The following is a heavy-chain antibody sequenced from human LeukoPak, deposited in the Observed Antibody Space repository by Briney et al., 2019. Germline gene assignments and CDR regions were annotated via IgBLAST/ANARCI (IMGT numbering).Heavy chain of an antibody. D-gene: IGHD2-21*02. V-gene: IGHV3-23*01. CDR2: VTNNGGRT. CDR3: AGRTVTDSGWTFNM. J-gene: IGHJ3*02. CDR1: GFTFSTYP. Sequence: GGSLRPSCAASGFTFSTYPMTWVRQAQGKGLEWFSLVTNNGGRTFSADSWKGRFTISRDNSKDTLYLQMNSLRAEDTAVYYCAGRTVTDSGWTFNMWGQGTLVTVSS.